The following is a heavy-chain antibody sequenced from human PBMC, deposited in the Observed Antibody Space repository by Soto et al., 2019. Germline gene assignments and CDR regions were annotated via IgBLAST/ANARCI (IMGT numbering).Heavy chain of an antibody. Sequence: AASVKVSCKASGYTFTSYGISWVRQAPGQGLEWMGWISAYNGNTNYAQKLQGRVTMTTDTSTSTAYMELRSLRSDDTAVYYCARVGDIVVVVAAINFDYWGQGTLVTVSS. CDR2: ISAYNGNT. CDR1: GYTFTSYG. D-gene: IGHD2-15*01. V-gene: IGHV1-18*01. CDR3: ARVGDIVVVVAAINFDY. J-gene: IGHJ4*02.